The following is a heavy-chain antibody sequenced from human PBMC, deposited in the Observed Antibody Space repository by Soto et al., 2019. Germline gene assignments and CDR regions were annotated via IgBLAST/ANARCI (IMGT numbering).Heavy chain of an antibody. V-gene: IGHV5-10-1*01. Sequence: GESLKISCKGSGYTFTTYWISWVRQMPGKGLEWMGRIDPSDSYANYNPSFQGHVTMSADKSVSTAYLQWSSLKASDTAMYYCGRVRVDKAEGWFDPWGQGTLVTVSS. D-gene: IGHD5-12*01. J-gene: IGHJ5*02. CDR3: GRVRVDKAEGWFDP. CDR2: IDPSDSYA. CDR1: GYTFTTYW.